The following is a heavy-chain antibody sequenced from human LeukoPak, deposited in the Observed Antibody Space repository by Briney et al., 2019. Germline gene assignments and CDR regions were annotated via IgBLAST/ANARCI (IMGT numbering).Heavy chain of an antibody. D-gene: IGHD2-2*01. CDR1: GFTFSSYA. J-gene: IGHJ4*02. CDR3: ARARTSWHGASIDF. V-gene: IGHV3-30*04. Sequence: GGSLRLSCAASGFTFSSYAMHWVRQAPGKGLEWVAVISDDGINRYYLDSVKGRFTMSRDNSNNTLYLGMDSLKTEDTAVYYCARARTSWHGASIDFWGQGISVIVSS. CDR2: ISDDGINR.